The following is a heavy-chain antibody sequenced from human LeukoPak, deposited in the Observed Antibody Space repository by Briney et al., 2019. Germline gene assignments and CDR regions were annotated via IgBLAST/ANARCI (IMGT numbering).Heavy chain of an antibody. CDR2: ISSSGSTI. Sequence: GGSPRLSCEAPGFTFSDYYMSWIRQAPGKGLEWVSYISSSGSTIYYADSVKGRFTIARDNAKNSLYMQMNGLRAEDTAVYYWAKERIWFGELSGFDYWGQGTLVTVSS. V-gene: IGHV3-11*01. CDR1: GFTFSDYY. CDR3: AKERIWFGELSGFDY. J-gene: IGHJ4*02. D-gene: IGHD3-10*01.